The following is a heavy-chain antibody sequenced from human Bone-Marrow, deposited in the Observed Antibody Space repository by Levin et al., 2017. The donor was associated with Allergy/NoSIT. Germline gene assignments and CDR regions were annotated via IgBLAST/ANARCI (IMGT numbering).Heavy chain of an antibody. Sequence: PSETLSLTCTVSGGSVSDGNFYWNWIRQSPGKGLEWIGYVYFTGGTNYNPPLKSRLTISLDTSKNQFSLRLTSLTAADTAVYYCAKSARSRYWYFDVWGRGTPVTVSS. J-gene: IGHJ2*01. CDR1: GGSVSDGNFY. V-gene: IGHV4-61*01. CDR2: VYFTGGT. CDR3: AKSARSRYWYFDV.